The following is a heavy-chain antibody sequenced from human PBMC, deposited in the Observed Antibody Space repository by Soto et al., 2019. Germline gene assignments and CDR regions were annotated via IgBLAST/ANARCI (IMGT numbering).Heavy chain of an antibody. CDR3: ATGHIAARPGIFVDY. Sequence: ASVKVSCKVSGYTLTELSMHWVRQAPGKGLEWMGGCDPEDGETIYAQKFQGRVTMTEDTSTDTAYMELSSLRSEDTAVYYCATGHIAARPGIFVDYWGQGTQVTVSS. V-gene: IGHV1-24*01. D-gene: IGHD6-6*01. CDR2: CDPEDGET. J-gene: IGHJ4*02. CDR1: GYTLTELS.